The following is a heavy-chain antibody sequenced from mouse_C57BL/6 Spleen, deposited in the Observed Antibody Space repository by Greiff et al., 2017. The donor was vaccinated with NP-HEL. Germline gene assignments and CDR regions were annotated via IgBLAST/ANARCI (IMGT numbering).Heavy chain of an antibody. CDR3: ARHDPFDV. Sequence: VKLQQPGAELVMPGASVKLSCKASGYTFTSYWMHWVKQRPGQGLEWIGEIDPSDSYTNYNQKFKGKSTLTVDKSSSTAYMQLSSLTSEDSAVYYCARHDPFDVWGTGTTVTVSS. CDR2: IDPSDSYT. J-gene: IGHJ1*03. V-gene: IGHV1-69*01. CDR1: GYTFTSYW.